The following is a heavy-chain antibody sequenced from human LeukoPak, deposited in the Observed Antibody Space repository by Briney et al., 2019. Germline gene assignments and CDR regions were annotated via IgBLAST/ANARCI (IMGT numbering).Heavy chain of an antibody. J-gene: IGHJ4*02. CDR1: GYTFTGYY. V-gene: IGHV1-2*02. CDR3: ARDYYDSSGPLDY. D-gene: IGHD3-22*01. Sequence: ASVKVSCKASGYTFTGYYMHWVRQAPGQGLEWMGWINPNSGGTNYAQKFQGRVTMTRDTPISTAYMELSRLRSDDTAVYYCARDYYDSSGPLDYWGQGTLVTVSS. CDR2: INPNSGGT.